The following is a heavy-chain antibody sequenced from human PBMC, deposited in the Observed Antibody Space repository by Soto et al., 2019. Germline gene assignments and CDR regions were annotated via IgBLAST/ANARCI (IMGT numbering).Heavy chain of an antibody. D-gene: IGHD3-16*01. CDR3: TRDPRITDF. V-gene: IGHV3-11*01. CDR1: GFNLRDYY. Sequence: QVRLVDSGGGSVKPEGSLRLSCASSGFNLRDYYMTWIRQATGTGLELLSYINPGGDVINYVDSVKGRFTISRDNAKTSLYLHMNSLRGEATAVYYCTRDPRITDFWGQGTLVTVSS. CDR2: INPGGDVI. J-gene: IGHJ4*02.